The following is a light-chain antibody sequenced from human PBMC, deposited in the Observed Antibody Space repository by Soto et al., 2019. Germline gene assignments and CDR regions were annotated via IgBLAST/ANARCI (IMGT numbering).Light chain of an antibody. V-gene: IGKV3-20*01. CDR3: QQYGSPPVT. Sequence: EIVLTQSPGTLSLSPGERATLSCRASQSVSSSYLAWYQQKPGQAPRLLIYGASSRATGIPDRFSGSGSGTDFTLTISRLEPEDFAVYSCQQYGSPPVTFGPGTEVDIK. J-gene: IGKJ3*01. CDR2: GAS. CDR1: QSVSSSY.